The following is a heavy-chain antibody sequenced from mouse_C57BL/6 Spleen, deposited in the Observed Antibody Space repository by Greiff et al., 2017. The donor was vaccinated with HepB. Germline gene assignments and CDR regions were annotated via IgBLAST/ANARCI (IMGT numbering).Heavy chain of an antibody. J-gene: IGHJ1*03. CDR2: IYWDDDK. CDR3: ARRGGESTMVTPWYFDV. D-gene: IGHD2-1*01. CDR1: GFSLSTSGMG. Sequence: QVTLKESGPGILQSSQTLSLSCSFSGFSLSTSGMGVSWIRQPSGKGLEWLAHIYWDDDKRYNPSLKSRLTISKDTSRNQVFLKITSVDTADTATYYCARRGGESTMVTPWYFDVWGTGTTVTVSS. V-gene: IGHV8-12*01.